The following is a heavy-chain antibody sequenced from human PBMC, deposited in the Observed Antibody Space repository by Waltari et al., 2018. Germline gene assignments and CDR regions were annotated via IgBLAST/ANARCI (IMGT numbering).Heavy chain of an antibody. CDR1: GYTFTDYY. J-gene: IGHJ4*02. Sequence: EVQLVQSGAEVKKPGATVKISCKASGYTFTDYYMHWVHQAPGKGLEWMGRVDPEDGETIYAEKFQGRVTITADTSTDTAYMELSSLRSEDTAVYYCATTPDSSGPWDFDYWGQGTLVTVSS. CDR2: VDPEDGET. V-gene: IGHV1-69-2*01. CDR3: ATTPDSSGPWDFDY. D-gene: IGHD6-19*01.